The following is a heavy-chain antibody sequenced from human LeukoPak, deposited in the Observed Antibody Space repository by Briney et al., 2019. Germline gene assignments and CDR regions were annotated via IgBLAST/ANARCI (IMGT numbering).Heavy chain of an antibody. CDR3: ASTWCCSSTSCNWFDP. CDR1: GGSISSYY. V-gene: IGHV4-59*08. Sequence: SETLSLTCTVSGGSISSYYWSWIRQPPGKGLEWIGYIYNSGSTNYNPSLKSRVTISVDTPKNQFSLKLRSVTAADTAVYYCASTWCCSSTSCNWFDPWGQGTLVTVSS. D-gene: IGHD2-2*01. J-gene: IGHJ5*02. CDR2: IYNSGST.